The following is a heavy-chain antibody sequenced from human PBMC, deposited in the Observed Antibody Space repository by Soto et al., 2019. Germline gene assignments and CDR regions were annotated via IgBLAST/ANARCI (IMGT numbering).Heavy chain of an antibody. J-gene: IGHJ4*02. Sequence: SETLSLTCTVSGGSVSSGSYYWSWIWQPPGKGLEWIGYIYYSGSTNYNPSLKGRVTISVDTSKNQFSLKLSSVTAADTAVYYCARLYSSGWYDFDYWGQGTLVTVSS. CDR2: IYYSGST. D-gene: IGHD6-19*01. CDR1: GGSVSSGSYY. V-gene: IGHV4-61*01. CDR3: ARLYSSGWYDFDY.